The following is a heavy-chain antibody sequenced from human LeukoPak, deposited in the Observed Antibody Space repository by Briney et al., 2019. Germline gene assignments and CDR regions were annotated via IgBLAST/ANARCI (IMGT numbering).Heavy chain of an antibody. D-gene: IGHD6-13*01. CDR1: GYTFTSYS. J-gene: IGHJ2*01. V-gene: IGHV1-2*04. Sequence: WASVKVSCKASGYTFTSYSIHWVRQAPGQGLEWMGWINPNSGGTNYAQKFQGWVTMARDTSISTAYMELSRLRSDDTAVYYCARAGYSSNWYTPDWYYDLWGRGTLATVSP. CDR2: INPNSGGT. CDR3: ARAGYSSNWYTPDWYYDL.